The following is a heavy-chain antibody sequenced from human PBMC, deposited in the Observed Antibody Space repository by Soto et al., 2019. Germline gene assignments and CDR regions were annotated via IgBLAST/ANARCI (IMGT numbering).Heavy chain of an antibody. CDR3: ARDTPGYDILTGLPTSRPRGYGMDV. D-gene: IGHD3-9*01. CDR2: IYYSGST. CDR1: GGSISSGGYY. J-gene: IGHJ6*02. Sequence: PSETLSLTCTVSGGSISSGGYYWSWIRQHPGKGLEWIGYIYYSGSTYYNPSLKSRVTISVDTSKNQFSLKLSSVTAADTAVYYCARDTPGYDILTGLPTSRPRGYGMDVWGQGTTVTVSS. V-gene: IGHV4-31*03.